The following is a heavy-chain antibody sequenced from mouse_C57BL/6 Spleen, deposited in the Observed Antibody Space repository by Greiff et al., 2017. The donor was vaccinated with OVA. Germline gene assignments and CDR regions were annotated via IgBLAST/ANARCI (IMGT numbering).Heavy chain of an antibody. CDR1: GYTFTSYW. J-gene: IGHJ4*01. D-gene: IGHD3-1*01. CDR3: ARENGGSAMDY. CDR2: INHSSGYT. V-gene: IGHV1-7*01. Sequence: VQLQQSGAELVKPGASVKLSCKASGYTFTSYWMPWVQQRPGQGLEWIGYINHSSGYTKYNQTFKDKATLTADKSSSTAYMQLSSLTYEDSAVYYCARENGGSAMDYWGQGTSVTVSS.